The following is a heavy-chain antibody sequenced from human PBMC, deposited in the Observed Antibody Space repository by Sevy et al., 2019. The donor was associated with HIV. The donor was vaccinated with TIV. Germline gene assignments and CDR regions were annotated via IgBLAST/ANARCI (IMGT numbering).Heavy chain of an antibody. CDR1: GFTFSSYG. V-gene: IGHV3-NL1*01. Sequence: GGSLRLSCAAAGFTFSSYGMHWVRQAPGKGLEWVSRIYSAGTTFYSDSVKGRFTISRDNSNNTLDLQMNSLRAEDTAIYYCARIKGASSAYAMDVWGPGTTVTVSS. CDR2: IYSAGTT. D-gene: IGHD2-2*01. CDR3: ARIKGASSAYAMDV. J-gene: IGHJ6*02.